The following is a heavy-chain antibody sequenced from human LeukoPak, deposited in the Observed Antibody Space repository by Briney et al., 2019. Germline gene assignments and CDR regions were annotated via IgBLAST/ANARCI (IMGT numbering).Heavy chain of an antibody. V-gene: IGHV3-30*02. CDR1: GFIFSSYG. Sequence: GGSLRLSCAASGFIFSSYGIHWVRQAPGKGLEWVAFIEYGGTNKHYAASVQGRFSISRDNSKNTLYLQMNSLRTEDTAVYYCAKILGGSHCFYVDVWGKGATVTVSS. CDR3: AKILGGSHCFYVDV. D-gene: IGHD2-15*01. CDR2: IEYGGTNK. J-gene: IGHJ6*03.